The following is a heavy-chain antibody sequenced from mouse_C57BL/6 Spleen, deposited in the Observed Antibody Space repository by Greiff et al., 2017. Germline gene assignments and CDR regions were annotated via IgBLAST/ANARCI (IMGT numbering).Heavy chain of an antibody. CDR1: GFTFSDYG. D-gene: IGHD2-14*01. J-gene: IGHJ4*01. CDR2: ISSGSSTI. Sequence: VQLQQSGGGLVKPGGSLKLSCAASGFTFSDYGMHWVRQAPEKGLEWVAYISSGSSTIYYADTVKGRFTISRDNAKNTLFLQMTSLRSEDTAMYYCARGGNYAMDYWGQGTSVTVSS. CDR3: ARGGNYAMDY. V-gene: IGHV5-17*01.